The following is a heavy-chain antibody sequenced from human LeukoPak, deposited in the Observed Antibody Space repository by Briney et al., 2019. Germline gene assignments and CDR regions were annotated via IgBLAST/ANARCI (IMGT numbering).Heavy chain of an antibody. CDR2: IYYSGST. CDR1: GGSISSYY. CDR3: ARLDFSSWYGTDY. Sequence: SETLSLTCTVSGGSISSYYWSWIRQPPGKGLEWIGYIYYSGSTNYNPSLKSRVTISVDTSKNQFSLKLSSVTAADTAVYYCARLDFSSWYGTDYWGQGTLVTVAS. J-gene: IGHJ4*02. D-gene: IGHD6-13*01. V-gene: IGHV4-59*08.